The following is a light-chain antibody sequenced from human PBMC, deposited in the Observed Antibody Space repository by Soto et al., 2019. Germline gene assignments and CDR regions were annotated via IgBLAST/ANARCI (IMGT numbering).Light chain of an antibody. CDR3: QQYNNWIT. J-gene: IGKJ5*01. CDR2: DVS. Sequence: EIVLTQSPSTLXXSXXXXAXXXXRASQSVSRYLAWYQQKPGQAPRLLIYDVSNRATGIPARFSGSGSGTDFTLTISGLQSEDFAVYYCQQYNNWITFGQGTRLEN. CDR1: QSVSRY. V-gene: IGKV3-11*01.